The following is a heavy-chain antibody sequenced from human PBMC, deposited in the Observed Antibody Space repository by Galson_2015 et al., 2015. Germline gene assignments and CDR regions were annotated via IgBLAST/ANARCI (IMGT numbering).Heavy chain of an antibody. CDR1: GFTFSSYA. CDR2: ISYDGSNK. CDR3: ARVSGWYEEDDAFDI. J-gene: IGHJ3*02. Sequence: SLRLSCAASGFTFSSYAMHWVRQAPGKGLEWVAVISYDGSNKYYADSVKGRFTIFRDNSKNTLYLQMNSLRAEDTAVYYCARVSGWYEEDDAFDIWGQGTMVTVSS. V-gene: IGHV3-30-3*01. D-gene: IGHD6-19*01.